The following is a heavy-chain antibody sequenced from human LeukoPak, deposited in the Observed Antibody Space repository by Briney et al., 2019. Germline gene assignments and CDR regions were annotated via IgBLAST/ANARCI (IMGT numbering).Heavy chain of an antibody. CDR3: AREYSSSWYYDY. J-gene: IGHJ4*02. Sequence: PSETLSLTCAVYSGSFSGYYWSWIRQPPGKGLEWIGEINHSGSTNYNPSLKSRVTISVDTSKNQFSLKLSSVTAADTAVYYCAREYSSSWYYDYWGQGTLVTVSS. D-gene: IGHD6-13*01. V-gene: IGHV4-34*01. CDR1: SGSFSGYY. CDR2: INHSGST.